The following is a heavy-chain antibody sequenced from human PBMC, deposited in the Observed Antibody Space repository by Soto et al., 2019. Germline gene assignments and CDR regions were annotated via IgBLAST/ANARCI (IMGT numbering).Heavy chain of an antibody. Sequence: QVLLQESGPGLVKPSETLSLTCLISGDSNSFYSWSWIRQPPGKGLEWVAYTHADGRTDYNPSLKSRVAISVDSSKSQFSLSLTSVTVADTAVYYCSTFQMLTISGFFTYWGRGTLVTVSS. J-gene: IGHJ4*02. CDR2: THADGRT. D-gene: IGHD3-10*02. V-gene: IGHV4-4*08. CDR3: STFQMLTISGFFTY. CDR1: GDSNSFYS.